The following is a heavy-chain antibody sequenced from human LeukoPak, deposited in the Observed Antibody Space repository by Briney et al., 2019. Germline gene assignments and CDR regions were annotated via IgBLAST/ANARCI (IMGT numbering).Heavy chain of an antibody. CDR2: IYYTGST. CDR1: GGSISSYY. J-gene: IGHJ4*02. V-gene: IGHV4-59*01. CDR3: ASTYFGSGSYPLDY. Sequence: SETLSLTCTVSGGSISSYYWSWIRQPPGKGLEWIGYIYYTGSTNYNPSLKSRVTISIDTSKTQFSLKLSSVTAADTAVYYCASTYFGSGSYPLDYWGQGTLVTVPS. D-gene: IGHD3-10*01.